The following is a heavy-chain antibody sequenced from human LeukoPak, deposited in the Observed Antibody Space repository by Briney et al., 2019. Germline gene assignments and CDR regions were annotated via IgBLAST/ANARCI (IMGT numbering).Heavy chain of an antibody. D-gene: IGHD1-26*01. CDR1: GYSFANYW. Sequence: GASLKISCNGSGYSFANYWIGWVRQMPGKGLERMGFIYPGDSDTIYSPSLQGKVTISADKSINTASLQWGSLRASDTAMYYCTLSHHGSYSSPSEYFQHWGQGTLVTVSS. J-gene: IGHJ1*01. CDR2: IYPGDSDT. CDR3: TLSHHGSYSSPSEYFQH. V-gene: IGHV5-51*01.